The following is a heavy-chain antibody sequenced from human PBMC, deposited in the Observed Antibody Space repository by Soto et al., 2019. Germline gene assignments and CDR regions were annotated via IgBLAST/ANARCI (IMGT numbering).Heavy chain of an antibody. J-gene: IGHJ6*02. D-gene: IGHD3-16*01. V-gene: IGHV1-18*01. CDR3: ARGGYYDNDWGNLSHYGLDK. CDR1: GYTFIKYG. Sequence: ASVKVSCKASGYTFIKYGIAWVRQAPGQGLEWMGWISPYDDKTIYAQTFQGRVTLTADRSTRTVYLDLRSLKSNDTAVYYCARGGYYDNDWGNLSHYGLDKWGQGTSVTVSS. CDR2: ISPYDDKT.